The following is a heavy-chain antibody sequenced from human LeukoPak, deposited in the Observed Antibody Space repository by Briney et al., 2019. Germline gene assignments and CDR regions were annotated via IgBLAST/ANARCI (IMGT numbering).Heavy chain of an antibody. J-gene: IGHJ4*02. V-gene: IGHV4-34*01. CDR1: GGSFSGYY. CDR2: INHSGST. D-gene: IGHD6-19*01. Sequence: PSEILSLTCAVYGGSFSGYYWSWIRQPPGKGLEWIGEINHSGSTNYNPSLKSRVTISVDTSKNQFSLKLSSVTAADTAVYYCARGDSSGWYFDYWGQGTLVTVSS. CDR3: ARGDSSGWYFDY.